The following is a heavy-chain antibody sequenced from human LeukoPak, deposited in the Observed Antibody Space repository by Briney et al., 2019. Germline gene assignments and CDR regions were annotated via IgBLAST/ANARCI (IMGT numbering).Heavy chain of an antibody. Sequence: SETLSLTCTVSGVFISGSGHYWTWTRQHPGEGLEWVGFIHPGGSIYYNPSLSGRLIISADTSKNQMSLKLSSVAAADTAVYYCSTGGDTAKGGDSWGQGTLVTVSS. CDR1: GVFISGSGHY. V-gene: IGHV4-31*03. CDR2: IHPGGSI. CDR3: STGGDTAKGGDS. D-gene: IGHD5-18*01. J-gene: IGHJ4*02.